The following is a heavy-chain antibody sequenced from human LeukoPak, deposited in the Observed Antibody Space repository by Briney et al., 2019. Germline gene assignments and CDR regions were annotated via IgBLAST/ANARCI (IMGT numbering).Heavy chain of an antibody. V-gene: IGHV3-66*01. D-gene: IGHD3-10*01. CDR1: ELTVSSIY. CDR2: IYSGGTT. J-gene: IGHJ4*02. CDR3: ARKSDSLMLRGGDC. Sequence: PGGSLRLSCAASELTVSSIYMNWVRQAPGKGLEWVSVIYSGGTTYYADSVRGRFTISRDNSKNTLYLQMDRLRVEDTAVYYCARKSDSLMLRGGDCWGQGTLVTVSS.